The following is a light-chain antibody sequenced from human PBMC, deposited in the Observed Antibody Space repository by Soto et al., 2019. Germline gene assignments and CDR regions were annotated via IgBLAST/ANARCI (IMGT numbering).Light chain of an antibody. CDR2: GNS. J-gene: IGLJ6*01. CDR1: TSNIGAGHA. CDR3: QSNV. V-gene: IGLV1-40*01. Sequence: QSVLTQPPSVSGAPGQRVTISCTGNTSNIGAGHAVHSYQQFPGTAPKLLIYGNSNRPSGVPDRISGSKSGTSASLAITGLPAEDEADYYRQSNVFGSGTQLTVL.